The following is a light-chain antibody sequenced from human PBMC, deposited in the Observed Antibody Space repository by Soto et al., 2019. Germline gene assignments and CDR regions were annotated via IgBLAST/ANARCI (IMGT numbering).Light chain of an antibody. J-gene: IGKJ1*01. CDR1: QRVSSN. V-gene: IGKV3-15*01. CDR3: QQYNNWWT. CDR2: GAS. Sequence: EIVMTQSPATLSVSPGERATLSCRASQRVSSNLAWYQQKPGQSPRLLIYGASTRAAGIPARFSGGGSGTEFTLTIGSLQSEDLAVYYCQQYNNWWTFGQGTKVELK.